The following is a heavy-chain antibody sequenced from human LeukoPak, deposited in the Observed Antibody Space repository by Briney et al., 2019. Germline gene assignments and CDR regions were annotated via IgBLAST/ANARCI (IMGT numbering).Heavy chain of an antibody. V-gene: IGHV5-10-1*01. CDR3: ARATEGPYCSSTNCYALSD. CDR2: IDPSDSYT. J-gene: IGHJ4*02. D-gene: IGHD2-2*01. Sequence: GESLKISCKGSGYSFTTYWISWVRQMPGKGLEWMGRIDPSDSYTNYSPSFQGHVTISADRSISTAYLQWSSLKASDTAMYYCARATEGPYCSSTNCYALSDWGQGTLVTVSS. CDR1: GYSFTTYW.